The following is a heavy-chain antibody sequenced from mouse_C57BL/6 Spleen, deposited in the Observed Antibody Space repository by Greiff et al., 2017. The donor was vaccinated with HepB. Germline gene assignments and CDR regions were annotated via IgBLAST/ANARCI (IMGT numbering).Heavy chain of an antibody. CDR2: IDPENGDT. CDR3: TDYGYDGSY. D-gene: IGHD2-2*01. CDR1: GFNIKDDY. Sequence: VQLQQSGAELVRPGASVKLSCTASGFNIKDDYMHWVKQRPEQGLEWIGWIDPENGDTEYASKFQGKATITADTSSNTAYLQLSSLASEDTAVYYCTDYGYDGSYWGQGTSVTVSS. V-gene: IGHV14-4*01. J-gene: IGHJ4*01.